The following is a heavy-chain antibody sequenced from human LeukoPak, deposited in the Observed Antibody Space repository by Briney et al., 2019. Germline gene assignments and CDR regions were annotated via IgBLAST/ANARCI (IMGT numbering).Heavy chain of an antibody. CDR3: ARGSTRGDWFDP. D-gene: IGHD2/OR15-2a*01. V-gene: IGHV1-8*01. J-gene: IGHJ5*02. CDR2: MKPNSGNT. CDR1: GYTFTSYD. Sequence: GASMKVSSKAYGYTFTSYDINWERQATGQGLEWMGWMKPNSGNTGDAEKCQGSVTMTRNTSISTAYMELSSLRSEDTAVYYCARGSTRGDWFDPWGQGTLVTVSS.